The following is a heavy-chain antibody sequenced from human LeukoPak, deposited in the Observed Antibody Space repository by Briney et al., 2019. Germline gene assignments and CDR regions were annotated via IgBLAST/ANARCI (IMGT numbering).Heavy chain of an antibody. D-gene: IGHD3-22*01. Sequence: GGSLRLPCAASGFTFSSYAMSWVRQAPGKGLEWVSAISGSGGSTDYADSVKGRFTISRDNSKNTLYLQMNSLRAEDTAVYYCAKDGGDDSSGYDAFDIWGQGSMVTVSS. J-gene: IGHJ3*02. V-gene: IGHV3-23*01. CDR1: GFTFSSYA. CDR2: ISGSGGST. CDR3: AKDGGDDSSGYDAFDI.